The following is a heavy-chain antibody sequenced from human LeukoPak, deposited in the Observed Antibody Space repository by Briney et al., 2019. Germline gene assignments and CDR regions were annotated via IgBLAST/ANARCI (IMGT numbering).Heavy chain of an antibody. CDR1: GFTFSSYW. CDR3: AREPGYSYGTGDAFDI. Sequence: GGSPRLSCAASGFTFSSYWMSWVRQAPGKGLEWVANIKQDGSEKYYVDSVKGRFTISRDNAKNSLYLQMNSLRAEDTAVYYCAREPGYSYGTGDAFDIWGQGTMVTVSS. J-gene: IGHJ3*02. V-gene: IGHV3-7*01. CDR2: IKQDGSEK. D-gene: IGHD5-18*01.